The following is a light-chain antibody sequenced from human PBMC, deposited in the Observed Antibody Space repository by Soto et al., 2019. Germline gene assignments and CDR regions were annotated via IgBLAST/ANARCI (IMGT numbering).Light chain of an antibody. Sequence: EIVVTQSPATLSVSPGDRVTLSCRASQSVRSNSAWYQQKPGQAPRLLFYGASTRATGIPARFSGSGYGTEFTLTINSLLSEDFAVYYCQQYNAWPLTFGGGTKVEIK. V-gene: IGKV3-15*01. J-gene: IGKJ4*01. CDR1: QSVRSN. CDR2: GAS. CDR3: QQYNAWPLT.